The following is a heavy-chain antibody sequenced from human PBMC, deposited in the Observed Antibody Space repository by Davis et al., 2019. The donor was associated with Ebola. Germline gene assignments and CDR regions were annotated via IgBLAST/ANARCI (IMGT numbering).Heavy chain of an antibody. CDR2: ISSSGDST. Sequence: ESLKIPCTASGFPFSTYAMSWVRQAPGKGLELVSGISSSGDSTYYADSVKGRFTISRDNSKNTLYLQMNSLRAEDTAVYYCAKGWGSSGWYYFDYWGQGTLVTVSS. D-gene: IGHD6-19*01. CDR1: GFPFSTYA. J-gene: IGHJ4*02. CDR3: AKGWGSSGWYYFDY. V-gene: IGHV3-23*01.